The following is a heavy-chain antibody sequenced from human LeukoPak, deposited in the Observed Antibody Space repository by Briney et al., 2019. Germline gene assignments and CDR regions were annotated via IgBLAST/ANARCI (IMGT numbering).Heavy chain of an antibody. CDR3: ARLLRRVAVAGQPFDF. CDR2: IWPGDSDT. Sequence: GESLKISCEGSGYTFINYWIGWVRQIPGKGLEWMGIIWPGDSDTRYSPSFQGQVTISADKSISTAYLQWSSLKASDTAMYYCARLLRRVAVAGQPFDFWGQGTLVTVSS. CDR1: GYTFINYW. J-gene: IGHJ4*02. D-gene: IGHD6-19*01. V-gene: IGHV5-51*01.